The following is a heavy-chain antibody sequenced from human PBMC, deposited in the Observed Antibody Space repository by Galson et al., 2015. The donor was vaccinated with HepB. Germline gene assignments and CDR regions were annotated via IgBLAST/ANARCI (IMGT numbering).Heavy chain of an antibody. V-gene: IGHV3-30*04. D-gene: IGHD5-24*01. CDR2: ISYDGSNK. CDR1: GFTFSSYA. Sequence: SLRLSCAASGFTFSSYAMHWVRQAPGKGLEWVAVISYDGSNKYYADSVKGRFTISRDNSKNTLYLQMNSLRAEDTAVYYCARDLSDGYNPNFDYWGQGTLVTVSS. J-gene: IGHJ4*02. CDR3: ARDLSDGYNPNFDY.